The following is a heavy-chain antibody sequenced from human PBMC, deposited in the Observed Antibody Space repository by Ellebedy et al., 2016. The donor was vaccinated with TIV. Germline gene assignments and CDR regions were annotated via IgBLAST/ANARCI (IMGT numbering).Heavy chain of an antibody. Sequence: MPSETLSLTCAVSGDSINSGTYYRSWIRQLPGRGMEWIGYISYRGRTAYNPSLKCRLHISIDTSKTHFSLKLSSVTAAETAVYYCARVKSSPKPFDSWGQGTLVIVSS. V-gene: IGHV4-31*11. J-gene: IGHJ4*02. CDR3: ARVKSSPKPFDS. CDR2: ISYRGRT. CDR1: GDSINSGTYY.